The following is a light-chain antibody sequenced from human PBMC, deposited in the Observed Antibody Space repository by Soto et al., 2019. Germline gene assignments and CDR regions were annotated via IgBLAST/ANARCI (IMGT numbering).Light chain of an antibody. CDR1: QSIGSS. CDR3: QQYNSYSRT. CDR2: DVS. J-gene: IGKJ1*01. V-gene: IGKV3-11*01. Sequence: EIVLTQSPATLSLSPGERATLSCRASQSIGSSLAWYQQKPGQAPSLLIYDVSNRATGVPARFSGSGSGTDFTLTIASLEPEDFATYYCQQYNSYSRTFGQGTKVEIK.